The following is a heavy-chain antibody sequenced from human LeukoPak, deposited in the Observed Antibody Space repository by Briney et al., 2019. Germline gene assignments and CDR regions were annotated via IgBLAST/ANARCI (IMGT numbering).Heavy chain of an antibody. CDR1: GFTFSSYA. Sequence: GGSLRLSCAASGFTFSSYAMSWVRQAPGKGLEWVSAISGSGGSTYYADSVKGRFTISRDNSKNTLYLQMNSLRAEDTAVYYCAKDTGVNIVDLYGMDVWGQGTTVTVSS. CDR2: ISGSGGST. V-gene: IGHV3-23*01. J-gene: IGHJ6*02. CDR3: AKDTGVNIVDLYGMDV. D-gene: IGHD5-12*01.